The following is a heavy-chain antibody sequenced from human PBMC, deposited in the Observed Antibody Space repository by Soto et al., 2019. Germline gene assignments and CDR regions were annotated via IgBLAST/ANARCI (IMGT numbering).Heavy chain of an antibody. CDR1: GFTFSSYS. Sequence: PGGSLRLSCAASGFTFSSYSMNWVRQAPGKGLEWVSSISSSSSYIYYADSVKGRFTISRDNAKNSLYLQMNSLRAEDTAVYYCARLNGSGSYYTAFSDYWGQGTLVTVSS. D-gene: IGHD3-10*01. V-gene: IGHV3-21*01. J-gene: IGHJ4*02. CDR2: ISSSSSYI. CDR3: ARLNGSGSYYTAFSDY.